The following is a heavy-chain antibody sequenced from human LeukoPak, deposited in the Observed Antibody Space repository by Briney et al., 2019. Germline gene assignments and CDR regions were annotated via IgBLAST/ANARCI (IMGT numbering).Heavy chain of an antibody. CDR2: INPNSGGT. J-gene: IGHJ6*03. V-gene: IGHV1-2*02. CDR1: GYTFTGYY. D-gene: IGHD4-17*01. Sequence: ASVKVSCKASGYTFTGYYMHWVRQAPGQGLEWMGWINPNSGGTNYAQKFQGRVTMTRDTSISTAYMELSRLRSDDTAVYYCAREDYGDYDYYYMDVWGKGTTVTVSS. CDR3: AREDYGDYDYYYMDV.